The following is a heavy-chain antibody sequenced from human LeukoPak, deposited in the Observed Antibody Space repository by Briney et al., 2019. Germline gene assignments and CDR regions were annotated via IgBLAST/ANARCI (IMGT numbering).Heavy chain of an antibody. CDR1: GFTFTSSA. D-gene: IGHD1-7*01. Sequence: SVKVSCKAPGFTFTSSAMQWVRQARGQRLEWIGWIVVGSGNTNYAQKFQERVTITRDMSTSTAYMELSSLRSEDTAVYYCAALGKSTGTTPYYYGMDVWGQGTTVTVSS. CDR3: AALGKSTGTTPYYYGMDV. CDR2: IVVGSGNT. J-gene: IGHJ6*02. V-gene: IGHV1-58*02.